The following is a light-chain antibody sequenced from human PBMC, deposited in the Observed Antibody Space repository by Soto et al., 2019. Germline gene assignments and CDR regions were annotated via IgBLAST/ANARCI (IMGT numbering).Light chain of an antibody. CDR2: AAS. V-gene: IGKV1-8*01. J-gene: IGKJ2*01. Sequence: AMRMTQSPSSFSASTGDRVTMTCRASQGISSYLAWYQQKPGKAPKLLIYAASTLQSGVPSRFSGSGSGTDFTLTISCLQPEDVATYYCQQTHSTIHSFGQGTKVDI. CDR3: QQTHSTIHS. CDR1: QGISSY.